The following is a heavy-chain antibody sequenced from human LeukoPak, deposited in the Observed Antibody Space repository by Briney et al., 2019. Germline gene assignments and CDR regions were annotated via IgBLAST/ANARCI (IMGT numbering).Heavy chain of an antibody. J-gene: IGHJ4*02. V-gene: IGHV3-30*18. D-gene: IGHD3-16*01. CDR2: ISYDGSNK. CDR1: GFTFSSYA. Sequence: GGSLRLSCTASGFTFSSYAMSWVRQALGKGLEWVAVISYDGSNKYYADSVKGRFTISRGNSKNTLYLQMNSLRAEDTAVYYCAKDGVGATTDFDYWGQGTLVTVSS. CDR3: AKDGVGATTDFDY.